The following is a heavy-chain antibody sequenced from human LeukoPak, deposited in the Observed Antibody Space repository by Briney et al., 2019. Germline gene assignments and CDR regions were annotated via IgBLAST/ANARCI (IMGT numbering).Heavy chain of an antibody. CDR1: GGSISSGGYY. CDR2: IYHSGST. V-gene: IGHV4-30-2*01. J-gene: IGHJ4*02. Sequence: SQTLSLTCTVSGGSISSGGYYWSWIRQPPGKGLEWIGYIYHSGSTNYNPSLKSRVTISVDTSKNQFSLKLSSVTAADTAVYYCARERGPYDSSGQMGGYFDYWGQGTLVTVSS. D-gene: IGHD3-22*01. CDR3: ARERGPYDSSGQMGGYFDY.